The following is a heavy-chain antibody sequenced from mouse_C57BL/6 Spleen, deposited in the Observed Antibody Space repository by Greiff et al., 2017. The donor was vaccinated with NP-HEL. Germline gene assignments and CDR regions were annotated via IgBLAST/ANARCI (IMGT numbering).Heavy chain of an antibody. CDR3: ARGNYYGSSSAWFAY. J-gene: IGHJ3*01. CDR2: INPSNGGT. Sequence: QVQLQQPGTELVKPGASVKLSCKASGYTFTSYWMHWVKQRPGQGLEWIGNINPSNGGTNYHEKFKSTATLTVAKSSSTAYMQLSSLTSEDCAVYYCARGNYYGSSSAWFAYWGQGTLVTVSA. CDR1: GYTFTSYW. V-gene: IGHV1-53*01. D-gene: IGHD1-1*01.